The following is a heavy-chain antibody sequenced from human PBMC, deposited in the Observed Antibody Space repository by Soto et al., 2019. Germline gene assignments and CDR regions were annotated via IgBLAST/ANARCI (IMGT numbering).Heavy chain of an antibody. J-gene: IGHJ3*02. D-gene: IGHD3-10*01. CDR2: IKQDGSEK. CDR1: GFTISTYW. CDR3: ARSVRGAFDI. V-gene: IGHV3-7*01. Sequence: EVQVVESGGGLVQPGGSLRLSCAASGFTISTYWMSWVRQAPGKGLEWVANIKQDGSEKYYVDSVKGRFTISRDNPKNSLYLQMNTLRAEDTALYYCARSVRGAFDIWGPGTVVTVSS.